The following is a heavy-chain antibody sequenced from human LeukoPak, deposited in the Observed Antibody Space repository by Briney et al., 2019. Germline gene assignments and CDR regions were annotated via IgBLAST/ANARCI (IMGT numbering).Heavy chain of an antibody. V-gene: IGHV3-21*01. CDR3: ARGQDTVVTSRDAFDI. Sequence: GGSLRLSCAVSGFTFSSYNMNWVRQAPGKGLEWVSSISTSSSYIYYADSVKGRFAISRDNAKNSLYLQMNSLRAEDTAVYYCARGQDTVVTSRDAFDIWGQGTMVTVSS. CDR1: GFTFSSYN. CDR2: ISTSSSYI. D-gene: IGHD4-23*01. J-gene: IGHJ3*02.